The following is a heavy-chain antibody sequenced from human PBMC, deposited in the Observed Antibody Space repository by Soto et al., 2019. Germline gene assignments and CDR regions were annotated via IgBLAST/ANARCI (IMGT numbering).Heavy chain of an antibody. Sequence: ASVKVSCKASGYTFTSYDINWVRQATGQGLEWMGWMNPNSGNTGYAQKFQGRVTMTRSTSISTAYMELSSLRSEDTAVYYCARPGTLGIDYYYYGMDVWGQGTTVTVSS. J-gene: IGHJ6*02. V-gene: IGHV1-8*01. D-gene: IGHD2-21*01. CDR2: MNPNSGNT. CDR3: ARPGTLGIDYYYYGMDV. CDR1: GYTFTSYD.